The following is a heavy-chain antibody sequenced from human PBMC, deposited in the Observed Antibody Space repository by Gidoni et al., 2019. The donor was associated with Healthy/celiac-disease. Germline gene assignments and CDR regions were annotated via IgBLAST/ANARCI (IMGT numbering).Heavy chain of an antibody. J-gene: IGHJ2*01. Sequence: EVQLVASGGGLVQPGGSRRLSWAASGFTVSSNYMSWVRQAPGKGLEWVSVIYSGGSTYYADSVKGRFTISRDNSKNTLYLQMNSLRAEDTAVYYCARNWYFDLWGRGTLVTVSS. V-gene: IGHV3-66*01. CDR1: GFTVSSNY. CDR3: ARNWYFDL. CDR2: IYSGGST.